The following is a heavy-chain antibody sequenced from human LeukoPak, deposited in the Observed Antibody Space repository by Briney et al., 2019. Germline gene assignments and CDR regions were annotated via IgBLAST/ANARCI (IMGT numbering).Heavy chain of an antibody. D-gene: IGHD5-24*01. CDR2: IQKDGSDK. CDR1: GFTFSTHW. CDR3: AGDEGWTFDI. Sequence: GGSLRLSCAASGFTFSTHWMSWFRQAPGKGLEWVALIQKDGSDKYYVDSVKGRFTISRDNAKNSLYLQMNGLRADDTAVYYCAGDEGWTFDIWGQGTRVTVSS. V-gene: IGHV3-7*01. J-gene: IGHJ3*02.